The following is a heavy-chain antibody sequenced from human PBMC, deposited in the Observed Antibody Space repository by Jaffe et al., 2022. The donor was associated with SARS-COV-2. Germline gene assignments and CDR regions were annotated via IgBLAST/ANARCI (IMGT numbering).Heavy chain of an antibody. CDR1: GFTFSTYS. V-gene: IGHV3-48*02. CDR2: ISSTSRPI. D-gene: IGHD3-16*01. Sequence: EVQLVESGGNLVQPGGSLRLSCAASGFTFSTYSMNWVRQAPGKGLEWVSYISSTSRPILYADSVKGRFTISRDNAKNSLYLQMNSLSDEDTALYYCARDLGVPYNPAFDFWGRGTMVTVSS. J-gene: IGHJ3*01. CDR3: ARDLGVPYNPAFDF.